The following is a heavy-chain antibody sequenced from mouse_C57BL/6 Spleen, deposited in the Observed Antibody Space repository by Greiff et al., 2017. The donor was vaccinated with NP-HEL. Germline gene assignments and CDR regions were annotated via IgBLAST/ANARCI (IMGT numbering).Heavy chain of an antibody. Sequence: QVQLKESGPGILQSSQTLSLTCSFSGFSLSTSGMGVSWIRQPSGKGLEWLAHIYWDDDRRYNPSLKSRLSISKDTSRNQVYLKITGVDTADTATYYCARRENDGLFDYWGQGTTLTVSS. CDR3: ARRENDGLFDY. V-gene: IGHV8-12*01. J-gene: IGHJ2*01. CDR2: IYWDDDR. CDR1: GFSLSTSGMG. D-gene: IGHD2-3*01.